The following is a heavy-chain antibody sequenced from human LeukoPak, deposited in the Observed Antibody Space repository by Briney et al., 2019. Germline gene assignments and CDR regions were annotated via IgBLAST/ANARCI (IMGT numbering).Heavy chain of an antibody. D-gene: IGHD2-15*01. CDR2: ISSTGSYI. CDR3: AKDRCSGYSCYSPNL. Sequence: GGSLRLSCAASGFTFSTYSMNWVRQAPGKGLEWVSSISSTGSYIYYTDSMKGRFTISRDNAKNSLYLQMNSLRAEDTAVYYCAKDRCSGYSCYSPNLWGQGTLVTVSS. V-gene: IGHV3-21*06. J-gene: IGHJ5*02. CDR1: GFTFSTYS.